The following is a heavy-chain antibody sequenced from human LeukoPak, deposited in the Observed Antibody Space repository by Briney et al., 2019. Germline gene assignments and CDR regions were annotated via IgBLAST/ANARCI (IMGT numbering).Heavy chain of an antibody. J-gene: IGHJ4*02. CDR1: GYTFTSYA. CDR3: ARDRREIRGFDC. V-gene: IGHV1-3*01. CDR2: INAGNGNT. Sequence: ASVKVSCKASGYTFTSYAMHWVRQAPGQRLEWMGWINAGNGNTKYSQKFQGRVTITRDTSASTAYMELSSLRSEDTAVYYCARDRREIRGFDCWGQGTLVTVSS.